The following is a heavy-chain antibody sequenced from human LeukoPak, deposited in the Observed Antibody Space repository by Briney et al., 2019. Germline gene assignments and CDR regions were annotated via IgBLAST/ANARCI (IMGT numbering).Heavy chain of an antibody. Sequence: ASVKVSCKASGGTFSSYAINWVRQAPGQGLEWMGVIIPICGRVSYAQKFQGRVTITADEATSTAYMEVSSLRSEDTAVYYCARDDGRYIDWLGHDAFDIWGQGTMVTVSS. CDR2: IIPICGRV. V-gene: IGHV1-69*13. J-gene: IGHJ3*02. CDR3: ARDDGRYIDWLGHDAFDI. CDR1: GGTFSSYA. D-gene: IGHD3-9*01.